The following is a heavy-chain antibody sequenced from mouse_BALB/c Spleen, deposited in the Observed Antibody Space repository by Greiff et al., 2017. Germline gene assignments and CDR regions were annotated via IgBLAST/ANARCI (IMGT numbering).Heavy chain of an antibody. D-gene: IGHD1-1*01. CDR3: ARERGSSYSYAMDY. Sequence: VKLVESGPGLVQPSQSLSITCTVSGFSLTSYGVHWVRQSPGKGLEWLGVIWSGGSTDYNAAFISRLSISKDNSKSQVFFKMNSLQTDDTARYNCARERGSSYSYAMDYWGQGTSVTVSS. J-gene: IGHJ4*01. CDR2: IWSGGST. CDR1: GFSLTSYG. V-gene: IGHV2-2*01.